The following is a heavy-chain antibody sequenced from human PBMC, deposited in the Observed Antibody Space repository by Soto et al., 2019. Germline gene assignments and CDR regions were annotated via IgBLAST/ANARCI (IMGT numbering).Heavy chain of an antibody. CDR1: GGTFSSYA. CDR3: ARLIVSPNDYGDYVWAFDI. D-gene: IGHD4-17*01. V-gene: IGHV1-69*01. Sequence: QVQLVQSGAEVKKPGSSVKVSCKASGGTFSSYAISWVRQAPGQGLEWMGGIIPIFGTANYAQKFQGRVTITADESTSTAYMELSSLRSEDTAVYYCARLIVSPNDYGDYVWAFDIWGQGTMVTVSS. CDR2: IIPIFGTA. J-gene: IGHJ3*02.